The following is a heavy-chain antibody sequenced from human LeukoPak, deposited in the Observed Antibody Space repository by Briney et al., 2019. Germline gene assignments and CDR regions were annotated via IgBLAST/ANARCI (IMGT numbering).Heavy chain of an antibody. CDR3: ARSWLAPAAPPFWFGP. J-gene: IGHJ5*02. CDR1: GYTFTGYY. D-gene: IGHD2-2*01. CDR2: INPNSGGT. V-gene: IGHV1-2*02. Sequence: ASVKVSCKASGYTFTGYYMHWVRPAPGQGLEWMGWINPNSGGTNYAQKFQGRVTMTRDTSISTAYMELSRLRSDDTAVYYCARSWLAPAAPPFWFGPWGQGTLVTVSS.